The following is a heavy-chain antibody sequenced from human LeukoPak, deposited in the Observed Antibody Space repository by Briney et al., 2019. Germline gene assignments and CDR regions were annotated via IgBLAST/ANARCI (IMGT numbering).Heavy chain of an antibody. CDR2: LSGSGSSI. V-gene: IGHV3-23*01. CDR1: GFTFSNNA. J-gene: IGHJ6*02. CDR3: AKDHRAYSYGQYAMDV. D-gene: IGHD5-18*01. Sequence: GGSLRLSCAASGFTFSNNAMNWVRQAPGKGLEWVSTLSGSGSSIYYADSAKGRFAISRDNSKSTLFLQMNSLRAEDTAVYYCAKDHRAYSYGQYAMDVWGQGTRVTVSS.